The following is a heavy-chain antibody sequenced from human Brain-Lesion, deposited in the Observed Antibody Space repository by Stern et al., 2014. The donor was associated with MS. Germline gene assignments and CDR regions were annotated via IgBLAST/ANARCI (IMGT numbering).Heavy chain of an antibody. V-gene: IGHV4-39*01. CDR3: AGEEDIRYCSGGSCTGNWFDP. Sequence: VQLVESGPGLVKPSETLSLTCTVAGGSVSSTSYAWAWIRQPPGKGLEWIGTIYYSGNTSYSPYLKSRLTLSLHTFKNQLYLQRSSVTAADTAVYYCAGEEDIRYCSGGSCTGNWFDPWGQGTLVTVSS. J-gene: IGHJ5*02. CDR1: GGSVSSTSYA. D-gene: IGHD2-15*01. CDR2: IYYSGNT.